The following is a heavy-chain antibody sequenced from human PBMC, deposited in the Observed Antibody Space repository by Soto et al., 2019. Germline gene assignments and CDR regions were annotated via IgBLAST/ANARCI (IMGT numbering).Heavy chain of an antibody. CDR3: ARARPHSMVRGVIYAFDI. CDR1: GFTFSSYG. Sequence: PGGSLRLSCAASGFTFSSYGMHWVRQAPGKGLEWVAVISYDGSNKYYADSVKGRFTISRDNSKNTLYLQMNSLRAEDTALYYCARARPHSMVRGVIYAFDIWGQGTMVTVSS. V-gene: IGHV3-30*03. CDR2: ISYDGSNK. J-gene: IGHJ3*02. D-gene: IGHD3-10*01.